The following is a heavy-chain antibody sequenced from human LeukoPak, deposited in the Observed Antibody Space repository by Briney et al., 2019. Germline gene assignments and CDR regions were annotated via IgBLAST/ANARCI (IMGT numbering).Heavy chain of an antibody. J-gene: IGHJ4*02. D-gene: IGHD2-2*01. V-gene: IGHV3-11*01. CDR2: ISSSGSTI. CDR3: ARPEFQLATHFGY. Sequence: GGSLRVSCAAPGFTFIDYNMSSICQALGKGLWWVSYISSSGSTIYDADSVKGRFTISRDNAKNSLYLQMNSLRAEDTAVYYCARPEFQLATHFGYWGQGTLVTVSS. CDR1: GFTFIDYN.